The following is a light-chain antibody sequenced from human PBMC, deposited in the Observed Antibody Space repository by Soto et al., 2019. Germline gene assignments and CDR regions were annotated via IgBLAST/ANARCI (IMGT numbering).Light chain of an antibody. Sequence: ELVLTQSPGTLSLSSGERATLFCRASQSVSSNYLAWYQQKPGQAPRLLIYGASTRATGISARFSGSGSGTEFSLTISSLQSEDFAVYYCQEYNHWHPVTFGGGTKVDIK. V-gene: IGKV3-15*01. CDR3: QEYNHWHPVT. CDR1: QSVSSN. J-gene: IGKJ4*01. CDR2: GAS.